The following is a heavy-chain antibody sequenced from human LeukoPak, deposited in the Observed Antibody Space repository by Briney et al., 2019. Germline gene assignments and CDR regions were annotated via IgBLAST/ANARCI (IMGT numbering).Heavy chain of an antibody. V-gene: IGHV3-48*03. D-gene: IGHD6-13*01. CDR1: GFTLSSSE. Sequence: GGSLGLSCAASGFTLSSSEMNWVRQAPGKGLEWVSYISDSGKTRYNADSVKGRFTISRDNAKNSLYLQMNSLRGEDTAAYYCARDCWSLDPWGQGTLVTVSS. J-gene: IGHJ5*02. CDR2: ISDSGKTR. CDR3: ARDCWSLDP.